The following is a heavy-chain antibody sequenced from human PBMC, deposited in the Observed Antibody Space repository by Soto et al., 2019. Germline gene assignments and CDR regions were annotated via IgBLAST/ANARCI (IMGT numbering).Heavy chain of an antibody. V-gene: IGHV1-3*01. J-gene: IGHJ4*02. CDR2: INAGSGNT. D-gene: IGHD2-2*01. CDR3: ANDIIVIPGAKVIDY. CDR1: GYTSTNYG. Sequence: ASVKVSCKASGYTSTNYGMHWVRQAPGQRLERMGWINAGSGNTKYSQKFQGRITITRDTSASTVYMELSSLRSEDTAVYYCANDIIVIPGAKVIDYWGQGSLVTVSS.